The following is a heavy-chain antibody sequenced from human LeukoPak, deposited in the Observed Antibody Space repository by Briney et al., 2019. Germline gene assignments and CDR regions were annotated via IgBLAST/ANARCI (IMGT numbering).Heavy chain of an antibody. CDR2: IFYSGST. J-gene: IGHJ4*02. CDR3: ARHRGYYYDSSGYITPFDY. D-gene: IGHD3-22*01. Sequence: SETLSLTCTVSGGSINNSRYYWGWIRQPPGKGLEWIGSIFYSGSTYYNPSLKSRVTISVDTSKNQFSLRLNSVTAADTAVYYCARHRGYYYDSSGYITPFDYWGQGILVTVSS. CDR1: GGSINNSRYY. V-gene: IGHV4-39*01.